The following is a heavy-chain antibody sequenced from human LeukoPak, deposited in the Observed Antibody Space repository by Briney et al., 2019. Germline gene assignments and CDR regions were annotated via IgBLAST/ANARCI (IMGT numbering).Heavy chain of an antibody. V-gene: IGHV4-4*07. CDR1: GGSINNYY. CDR2: IYTRGST. D-gene: IGHD2-15*01. CDR3: ARGRYCSADICSGGDAFDI. J-gene: IGHJ3*02. Sequence: SETLSLTCTVSGGSINNYYWSWIRQPAGKGLEWIGRIYTRGSTNYNPPLRSRVTMSVDTSKNQFSLKLSSVTAADTAVYYCARGRYCSADICSGGDAFDIWGQGTMVSVSS.